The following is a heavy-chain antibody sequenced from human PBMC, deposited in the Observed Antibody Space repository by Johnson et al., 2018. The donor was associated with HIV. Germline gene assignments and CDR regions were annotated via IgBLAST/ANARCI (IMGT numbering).Heavy chain of an antibody. V-gene: IGHV3-30-3*01. CDR1: GFTFSSYA. D-gene: IGHD3-16*01. CDR3: ARDNLRQLDAFDI. J-gene: IGHJ3*02. CDR2: ISYDGSNK. Sequence: QVQLVESGGGVVQPGRSLRLSCAASGFTFSSYAMHWVRQAPAKGLEWVAVISYDGSNKYYADSVKGRFTISRDNSKNTLYLQMNSLRAEDTAVYYCARDNLRQLDAFDIWGQGTMVTVSS.